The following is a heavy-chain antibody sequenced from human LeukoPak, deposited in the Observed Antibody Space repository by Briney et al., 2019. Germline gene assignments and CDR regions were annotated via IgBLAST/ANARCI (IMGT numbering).Heavy chain of an antibody. D-gene: IGHD2-21*02. Sequence: GGSLRLPCAASGFTFSSYAMSWVRQAPGKGLEWVSAISGSGGSTYYADSVKGRFTISRDNSKNTLYLQMNSLRAEDTAVYYCADGGDIYGIFDYWGQGTLVTVSS. CDR2: ISGSGGST. J-gene: IGHJ4*02. V-gene: IGHV3-23*01. CDR3: ADGGDIYGIFDY. CDR1: GFTFSSYA.